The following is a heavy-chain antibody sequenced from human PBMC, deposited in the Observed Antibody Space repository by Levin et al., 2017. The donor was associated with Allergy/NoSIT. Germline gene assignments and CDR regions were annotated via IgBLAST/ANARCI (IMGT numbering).Heavy chain of an antibody. Sequence: PGGSLRLSCAASGFTFSSYGMHWVRQAPGKGLEWVAVISYDGSNKYYADSVKGRFTISRDNSKNTLYLQMNSLRAEDTAVYYCAKDSGYCSSTSCYYGMDVWGQGTTVTVSS. D-gene: IGHD2-2*01. CDR2: ISYDGSNK. CDR1: GFTFSSYG. V-gene: IGHV3-30*18. CDR3: AKDSGYCSSTSCYYGMDV. J-gene: IGHJ6*02.